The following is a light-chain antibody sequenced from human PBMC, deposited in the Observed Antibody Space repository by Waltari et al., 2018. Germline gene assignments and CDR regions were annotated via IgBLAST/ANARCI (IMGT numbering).Light chain of an antibody. CDR3: QQYDNFPLT. J-gene: IGKJ4*01. CDR2: FAS. V-gene: IGKV1-33*01. Sequence: DIQMTQSPSSLSASVGDRVTITCRASQGINNYLSWYQQKPGKAPKRLIYFASSLESGFPSRFSGSGSGTDYSLTISRLQPEDIATYYCQQYDNFPLTFGGGTKVEIK. CDR1: QGINNY.